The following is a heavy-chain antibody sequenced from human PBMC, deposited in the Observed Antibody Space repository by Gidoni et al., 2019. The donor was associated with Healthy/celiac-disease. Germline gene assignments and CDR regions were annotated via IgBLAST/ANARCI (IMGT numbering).Heavy chain of an antibody. CDR1: GFTFRSYS. V-gene: IGHV3-21*01. CDR3: ARDMYQLLEGWFDP. Sequence: EVQLVESGGGLVKPGGSLGLSCAASGFTFRSYSMNWVRQAPGKGLEWVSSISSSSSYIYYADSVKGRFTISRDNAKNSLYLQMNSLRAEDTAVYYCARDMYQLLEGWFDPWGQGTLVTVSS. J-gene: IGHJ5*02. D-gene: IGHD2-2*01. CDR2: ISSSSSYI.